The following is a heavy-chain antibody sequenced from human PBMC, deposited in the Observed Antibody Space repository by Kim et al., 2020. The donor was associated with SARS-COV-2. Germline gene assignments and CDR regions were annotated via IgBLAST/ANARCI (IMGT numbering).Heavy chain of an antibody. D-gene: IGHD2-2*01. CDR1: GGSFSGYY. Sequence: SETLSLTCAVYGGSFSGYYWSWIRQPPGKGLEWIGEINHSGSTNYNPSLKSRVTISVDTSKNQFSLKLSSVTAADTAVYYCARGLSPYQLLWVGFPNYFDYWGQGTLVTVSS. CDR3: ARGLSPYQLLWVGFPNYFDY. J-gene: IGHJ4*02. V-gene: IGHV4-34*01. CDR2: INHSGST.